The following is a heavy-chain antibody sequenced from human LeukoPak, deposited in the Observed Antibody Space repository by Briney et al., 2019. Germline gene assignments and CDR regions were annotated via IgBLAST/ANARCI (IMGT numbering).Heavy chain of an antibody. D-gene: IGHD3-3*01. CDR3: ARDFSRFDY. J-gene: IGHJ4*02. CDR1: GFTFSSYG. CDR2: ISSSDTI. Sequence: GGSLRLSCAASGFTFSSYGMNWVRQAPGKGLEWVSYISSSDTIYYADSVKGRFTISRNNAKNSLYLQMNSLRAEDTAVYYCARDFSRFDYWGQGTLVTVSS. V-gene: IGHV3-48*01.